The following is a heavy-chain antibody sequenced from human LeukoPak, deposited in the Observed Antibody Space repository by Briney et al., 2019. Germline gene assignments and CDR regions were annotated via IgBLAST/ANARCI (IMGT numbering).Heavy chain of an antibody. CDR1: GYTFTSYY. V-gene: IGHV1-46*01. J-gene: IGHJ4*02. CDR2: INPSGGST. D-gene: IGHD2-2*01. Sequence: ASVKVSCKASGYTFTSYYMHWVRQAPGQGLEWMGIINPSGGSTNYAQKFQGRVTITADKSTSTAYMELSSLRSEDTAVYYCAREARSCSSTSCLYYFDYWGQGTLVTVSS. CDR3: AREARSCSSTSCLYYFDY.